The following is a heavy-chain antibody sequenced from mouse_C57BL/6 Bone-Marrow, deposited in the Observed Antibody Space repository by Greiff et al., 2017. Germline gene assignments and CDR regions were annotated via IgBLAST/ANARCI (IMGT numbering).Heavy chain of an antibody. V-gene: IGHV1-20*01. J-gene: IGHJ2*01. CDR3: ARRGSSSWYFDY. Sequence: VQLQQSGPELVKPGASVKISCKASGYSFTGYFMNWVMQSHGKSLEWIGRINPYNGDTFYNQKFKGKATLTVDKSSSTAHLALRSLTSEDSAVYYCARRGSSSWYFDYWGQGTTLTVSA. CDR1: GYSFTGYF. CDR2: INPYNGDT. D-gene: IGHD1-1*01.